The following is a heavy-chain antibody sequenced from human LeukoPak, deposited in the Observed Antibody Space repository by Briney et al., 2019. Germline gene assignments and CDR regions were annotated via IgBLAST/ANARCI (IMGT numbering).Heavy chain of an antibody. CDR2: ITSNGNSV. J-gene: IGHJ4*02. CDR1: GDSISNYY. V-gene: IGHV3-11*04. CDR3: ARAGVDSSGYYYQGFDY. D-gene: IGHD3-3*01. Sequence: LSLTCTVSGDSISNYYWSWIRQAPRKGQEWISYITSNGNSVYYAASVKGRFTTSRDNAKNSLYLQVNSLTAEDAAVYYCARAGVDSSGYYYQGFDYWGQGTQVTVSS.